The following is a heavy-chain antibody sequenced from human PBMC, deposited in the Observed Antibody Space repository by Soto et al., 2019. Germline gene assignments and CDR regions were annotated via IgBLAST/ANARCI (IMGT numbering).Heavy chain of an antibody. V-gene: IGHV4-39*01. J-gene: IGHJ4*02. CDR1: NGSISSKSHY. CDR2: VYYSGTT. D-gene: IGHD3-22*01. CDR3: ARYYYDSSGYYLGY. Sequence: TLSLTCTVSNGSISSKSHYWGWMRQPPGKGLEWIGTVYYSGTTYYNPSLKSRVIISVDPSKDQFSLKLSSVTAADSAVYYCARYYYDSSGYYLGYWGQGTLVTVSS.